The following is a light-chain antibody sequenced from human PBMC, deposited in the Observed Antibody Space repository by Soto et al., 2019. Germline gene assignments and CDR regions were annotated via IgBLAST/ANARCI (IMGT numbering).Light chain of an antibody. CDR2: WAS. V-gene: IGKV4-1*01. Sequence: DIVMTQSPDSLAVSLGERATINCKSSQSLLLSSNNQNYLAWYQQKPGQPPKLLIYWASTRESGVTDRFSGSESGTDFTLTISNPQSEDVAVYYYQEYYTAPLTFGGGTKMDIK. CDR3: QEYYTAPLT. J-gene: IGKJ4*01. CDR1: QSLLLSSNNQNY.